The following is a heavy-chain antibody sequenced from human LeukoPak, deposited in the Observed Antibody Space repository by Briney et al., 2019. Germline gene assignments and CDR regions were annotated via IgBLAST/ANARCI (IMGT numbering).Heavy chain of an antibody. Sequence: PSETLSLTCAVYGGSFSGYYWSWIRQPPGKGLEWIGEINHSGSTNYNPSLKSRVTISVDTSKNQFSLKLSSVTAADTAVYYCARSKRGWKHFDYWGQGTLVTVSS. CDR1: GGSFSGYY. V-gene: IGHV4-34*01. D-gene: IGHD4-23*01. CDR2: INHSGST. CDR3: ARSKRGWKHFDY. J-gene: IGHJ4*02.